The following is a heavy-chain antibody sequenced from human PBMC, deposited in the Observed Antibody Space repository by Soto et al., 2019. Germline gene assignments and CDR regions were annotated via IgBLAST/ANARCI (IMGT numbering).Heavy chain of an antibody. D-gene: IGHD3-3*01. Sequence: SVKVSCKASGGTFSSYTISWVRQAPGQGLEWMGRIIPILGIANYAQKFQGRVTITADKSTSTAYMELSSLRSEDTAVYYCAGALFGVVIYFDYWGQGTLVTVSS. CDR2: IIPILGIA. V-gene: IGHV1-69*02. CDR3: AGALFGVVIYFDY. J-gene: IGHJ4*02. CDR1: GGTFSSYT.